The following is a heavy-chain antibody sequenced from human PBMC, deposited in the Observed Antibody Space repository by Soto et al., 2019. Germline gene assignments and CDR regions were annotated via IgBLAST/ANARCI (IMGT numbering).Heavy chain of an antibody. CDR3: AKDLAPSGDHWYFDL. J-gene: IGHJ2*01. D-gene: IGHD4-17*01. V-gene: IGHV3-30*18. Sequence: QVQLVESGGGVVQPGRSLRLSCAASGFTFSSYGMHWVRQAPGKGLEWVAVISYDGSNKYYADSVKGRFTISRDNSKNTLYLQMNSLRAEDTAVYYCAKDLAPSGDHWYFDLWGRGTLVTVSS. CDR1: GFTFSSYG. CDR2: ISYDGSNK.